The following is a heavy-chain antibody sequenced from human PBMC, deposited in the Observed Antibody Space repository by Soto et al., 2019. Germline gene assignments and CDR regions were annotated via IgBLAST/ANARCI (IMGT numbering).Heavy chain of an antibody. CDR2: IYHSGST. J-gene: IGHJ4*02. V-gene: IGHV4-4*02. D-gene: IGHD3-10*01. CDR1: GGSISSSNW. CDR3: ARAPYYYGSGRLH. Sequence: QVQLQESGPGLVKPSGTLSLTCAVYGGSISSSNWWSWVRQPPWKGLEWIGEIYHSGSTNYTPSLTSRVTIAVDQSNNQFSLTLSSVTAADTAVYYCARAPYYYGSGRLHWCQGTMVTVAS.